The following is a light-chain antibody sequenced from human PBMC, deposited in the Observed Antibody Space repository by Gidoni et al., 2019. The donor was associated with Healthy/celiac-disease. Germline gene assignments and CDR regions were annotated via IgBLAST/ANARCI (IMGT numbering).Light chain of an antibody. Sequence: SVGDRVTITCRASQGISSYLAWYQQKPGKAPKLLIYAASTLQSGVPSRFSGSGSGTEFTLTISSLQPEDFATYYCQQLNSYLAFGPGTKVDIK. V-gene: IGKV1-9*01. CDR2: AAS. J-gene: IGKJ3*01. CDR1: QGISSY. CDR3: QQLNSYLA.